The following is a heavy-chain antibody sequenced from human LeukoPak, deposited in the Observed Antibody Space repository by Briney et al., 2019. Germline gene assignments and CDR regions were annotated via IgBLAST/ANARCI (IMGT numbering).Heavy chain of an antibody. CDR1: GFTFSNFL. J-gene: IGHJ6*02. CDR2: IGGDGSRT. CDR3: ARGGVAGGMDV. V-gene: IGHV3-74*01. Sequence: GGSLTLSCAASGFTFSNFLMNWVRQGPGMGLEWVSRIGGDGSRTFYADSVKGRFTISRDNAKNTLLLQVNSLRAEDTAVDYCARGGVAGGMDVWGQGTTVTVSS. D-gene: IGHD6-19*01.